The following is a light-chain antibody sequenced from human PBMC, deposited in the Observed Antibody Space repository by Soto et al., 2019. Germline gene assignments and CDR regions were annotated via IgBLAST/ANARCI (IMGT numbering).Light chain of an antibody. CDR2: GAS. CDR1: QSISSN. J-gene: IGKJ1*01. CDR3: QQYYNWPRT. V-gene: IGKV3-15*01. Sequence: IGMTQSPAALSVSPGERATLSCRASQSISSNLAWYQQKPGQAPRLLTYGASTRATGIPARFSGSGSGTEFTLTISSLQPEDFAVYYCQQYYNWPRTFGQGTKV.